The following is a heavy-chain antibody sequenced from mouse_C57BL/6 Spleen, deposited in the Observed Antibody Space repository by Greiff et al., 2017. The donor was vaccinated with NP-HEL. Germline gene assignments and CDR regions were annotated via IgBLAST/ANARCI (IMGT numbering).Heavy chain of an antibody. V-gene: IGHV1-61*01. CDR3: ARRGDGYFDV. CDR1: GYTFTSYW. CDR2: IYPSDSET. D-gene: IGHD2-3*01. Sequence: VQLQQPGAELVRPGSSVKLSCKASGYTFTSYWMDWVKQRPGQGLEWIGNIYPSDSETHYNHKFKDKATLTVDKSSSTAYMQLSSLTSEDSAVYYCARRGDGYFDVWGTGTTVTVSS. J-gene: IGHJ1*03.